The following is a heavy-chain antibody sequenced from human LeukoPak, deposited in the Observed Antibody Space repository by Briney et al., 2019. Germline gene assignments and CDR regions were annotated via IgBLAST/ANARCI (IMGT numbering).Heavy chain of an antibody. CDR1: GLNFSNYW. J-gene: IGHJ4*02. D-gene: IGHD2-2*01. V-gene: IGHV3-74*01. CDR3: ARTIVVVPAAKILGY. Sequence: GGSLRLSCAASGLNFSNYWMHWVRQAPGKGLVWVSRINPDGSSTNYADSVKGRFTISRDNAKNTLYLHMNSLRAEGTAVYYCARTIVVVPAAKILGYWGQGTLVTVSS. CDR2: INPDGSST.